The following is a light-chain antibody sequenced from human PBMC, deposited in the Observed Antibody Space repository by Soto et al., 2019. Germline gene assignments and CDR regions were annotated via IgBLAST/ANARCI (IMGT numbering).Light chain of an antibody. CDR2: GAS. Sequence: EIVLTQSPGTLSLSPGERATLSCRASQSVRSSYLAWYQQKAGQSPRLLIYGASSRATGIPDRFSGSGSGTDFTLTISRLEPEDFAVYFCQQYGSSPRTFGQGTKLEIK. V-gene: IGKV3-20*01. J-gene: IGKJ2*02. CDR3: QQYGSSPRT. CDR1: QSVRSSY.